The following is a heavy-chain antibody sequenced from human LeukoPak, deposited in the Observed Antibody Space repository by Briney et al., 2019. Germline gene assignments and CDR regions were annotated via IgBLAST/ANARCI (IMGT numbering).Heavy chain of an antibody. CDR2: ISAYNGNT. D-gene: IGHD2-2*01. J-gene: IGHJ6*02. Sequence: ASVKVSFKASGYTFTIYGISWVRQAPGQGLEWMGWISAYNGNTNYSQKLQGRGTMTTDTSTSTAYMELRSLRSDDTAVYYCARDGYSAIGNNYYYYGMDVWGQGTTVTVSS. CDR3: ARDGYSAIGNNYYYYGMDV. V-gene: IGHV1-18*01. CDR1: GYTFTIYG.